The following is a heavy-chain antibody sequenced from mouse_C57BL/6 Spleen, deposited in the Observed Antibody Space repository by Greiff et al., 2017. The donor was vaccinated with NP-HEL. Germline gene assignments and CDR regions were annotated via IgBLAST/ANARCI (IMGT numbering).Heavy chain of an antibody. CDR3: ARGYDGYYVLGY. D-gene: IGHD2-3*01. CDR2: IHPNSGST. J-gene: IGHJ2*01. Sequence: QVQLKQPGAELVKPGASVKLSCKASGYTFTSYWMHWVKQRPGQGLEWIGMIHPNSGSTNYNEKFKSKATLTVDKSSSTAYMQLSSLTSEDSAVYYCARGYDGYYVLGYWGQGTTLTVSS. V-gene: IGHV1-64*01. CDR1: GYTFTSYW.